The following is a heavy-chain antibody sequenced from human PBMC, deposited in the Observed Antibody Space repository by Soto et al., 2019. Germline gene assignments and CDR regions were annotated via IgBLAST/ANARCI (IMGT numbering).Heavy chain of an antibody. V-gene: IGHV1-46*03. D-gene: IGHD3-3*01. J-gene: IGHJ4*02. CDR2: INPSGGST. CDR1: GYTFTSYY. Sequence: GASVRVSCKASGYTFTSYYMHWVRQAPGQGLEWMGIINPSGGSTSYAQKFQGRVTMTRDTSTSTVYMELSSLRSEDTAVYYCARSHITIFGVVPAPDYWGQGTLVTVSS. CDR3: ARSHITIFGVVPAPDY.